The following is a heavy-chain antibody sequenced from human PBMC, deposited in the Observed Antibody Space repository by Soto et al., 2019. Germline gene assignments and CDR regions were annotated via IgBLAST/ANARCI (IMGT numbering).Heavy chain of an antibody. Sequence: GGSLRLSCAASGFNFSSYSMNWVRQAPGKGLEWVSYISSSSSTIYYADSVKGRFTISRDNAKNSLYLQMNSLRAEDTAVYYCARDQILTGSDYWGQGTLVTVSS. CDR2: ISSSSSTI. CDR3: ARDQILTGSDY. J-gene: IGHJ4*02. V-gene: IGHV3-48*01. D-gene: IGHD3-9*01. CDR1: GFNFSSYS.